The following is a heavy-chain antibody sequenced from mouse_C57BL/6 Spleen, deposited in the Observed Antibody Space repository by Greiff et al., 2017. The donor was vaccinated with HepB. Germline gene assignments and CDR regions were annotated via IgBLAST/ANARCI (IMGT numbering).Heavy chain of an antibody. V-gene: IGHV1-22*01. Sequence: EVQLQQSGPELVKPGASVKMSCKASGYTFTDYNMHWVKQSHGKSLEWIGYINPNNGGTSYNQKFKGKATLTVNKSSSTAYMELRSLTSEDSAVYYCARSTFITPYYFDYWGQGTTLTVSS. CDR2: INPNNGGT. J-gene: IGHJ2*01. D-gene: IGHD1-1*01. CDR3: ARSTFITPYYFDY. CDR1: GYTFTDYN.